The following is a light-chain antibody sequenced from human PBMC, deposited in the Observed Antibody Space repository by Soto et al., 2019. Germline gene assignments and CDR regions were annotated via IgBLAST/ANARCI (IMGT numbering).Light chain of an antibody. Sequence: DIQMTQSPSSVSASVGDTVTITCRASQGLSFLAWYQQKPGKDPRLLIYEATNLQSGVPPRFSGSGSGTDSTLTISSLQPEDVATDVCPQSTSFPITSCQGTRLEIK. CDR2: EAT. J-gene: IGKJ5*01. CDR1: QGLSF. CDR3: PQSTSFPIT. V-gene: IGKV1-12*01.